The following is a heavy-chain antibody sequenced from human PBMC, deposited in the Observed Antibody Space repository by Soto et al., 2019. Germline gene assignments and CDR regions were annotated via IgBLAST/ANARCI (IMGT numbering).Heavy chain of an antibody. CDR1: GFTFSSYW. D-gene: IGHD3-3*01. CDR2: INSDGSST. V-gene: IGHV3-74*01. J-gene: IGHJ6*02. CDR3: ARDHGVPYYDFWSGYPRGMDV. Sequence: GGSLRLSCAASGFTFSSYWMHWVRQAPGKGLVWVSRINSDGSSTSYADSVKGRFTISRDNAKNTLYLQMNSLRAEDTAVYYCARDHGVPYYDFWSGYPRGMDVWGQGTTVTVSS.